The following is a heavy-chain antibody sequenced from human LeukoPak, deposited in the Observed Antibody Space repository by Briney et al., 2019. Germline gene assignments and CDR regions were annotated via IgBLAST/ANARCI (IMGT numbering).Heavy chain of an antibody. CDR1: GFTFRTYS. CDR3: AKGSGVHY. Sequence: GGPLRLSCAASGFTFRTYSMNWVRQAPGKGLEWIASVSKSSSYKYYADSVRGRFTISRDNANNSLYLQMNSLRADDTAVYYCAKGSGVHYWGQGTLVIVSS. D-gene: IGHD3-10*01. CDR2: VSKSSSYK. V-gene: IGHV3-21*01. J-gene: IGHJ4*02.